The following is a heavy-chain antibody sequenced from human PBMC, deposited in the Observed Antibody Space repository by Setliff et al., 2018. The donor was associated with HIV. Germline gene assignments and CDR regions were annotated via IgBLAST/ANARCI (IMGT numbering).Heavy chain of an antibody. D-gene: IGHD6-13*01. CDR1: GGSFSGYY. CDR3: ARQSTVAAAGFDF. J-gene: IGHJ4*02. CDR2: INHSGST. Sequence: LSLTCAVYGGSFSGYYWSWIRQPPGKGLEWIGEINHSGSTNYNPSLKSRVTMSVDTSKRQFSLKLDSVTAADTAIYYCARQSTVAAAGFDFWGQGTLVTVSS. V-gene: IGHV4-34*01.